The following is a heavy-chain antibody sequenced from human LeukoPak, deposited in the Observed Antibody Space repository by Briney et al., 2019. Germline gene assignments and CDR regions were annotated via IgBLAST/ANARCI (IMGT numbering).Heavy chain of an antibody. Sequence: GGSLRLSCAASGFTVSNNYMSWVRQAPGKGLEWVSIIFSDGSTYYADSVKGRFTISRDNSKNTLYLQMDSLRAEGTAVYYCATSPRSKTCFDYWGQGTLVTVSS. V-gene: IGHV3-66*02. CDR3: ATSPRSKTCFDY. CDR2: IFSDGST. J-gene: IGHJ4*02. CDR1: GFTVSNNY.